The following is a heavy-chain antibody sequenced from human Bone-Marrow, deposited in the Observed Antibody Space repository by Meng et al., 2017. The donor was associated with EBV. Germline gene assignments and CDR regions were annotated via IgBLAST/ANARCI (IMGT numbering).Heavy chain of an antibody. CDR2: IIPSYGTT. CDR3: ARESPDRSTDP. J-gene: IGHJ5*02. V-gene: IGHV1-69*01. CDR1: GATFGYYT. Sequence: VEVGQSGEEGKKPGSSVKVSGKVSGATFGYYTISWVQQAPGQGPEWMGGIIPSYGTTSYAQKFQGRVTISADESTTTAYMELRSLTLDDTAVYYCARESPDRSTDPWGQGTLVTVSS.